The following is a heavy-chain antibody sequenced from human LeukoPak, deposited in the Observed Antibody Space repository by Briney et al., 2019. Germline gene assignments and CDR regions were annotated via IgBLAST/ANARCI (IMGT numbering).Heavy chain of an antibody. V-gene: IGHV4-34*01. CDR2: INHSGST. J-gene: IGHJ4*02. CDR1: GGSFSGYY. Sequence: SETLSLTCAVYGGSFSGYYWSWIRQPPGKGLEWIGEINHSGSTNYNPPLKSRVTISVDTSKNQFSLKLSSVTAADTAVYYCAREARRFDYWGQGTLVTVSS. CDR3: AREARRFDY.